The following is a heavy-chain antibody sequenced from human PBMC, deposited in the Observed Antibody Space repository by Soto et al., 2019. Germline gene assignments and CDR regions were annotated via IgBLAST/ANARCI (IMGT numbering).Heavy chain of an antibody. CDR3: ARDHPHSYGVYYFDY. Sequence: SEALSLTCTVSGGSISKYYWSWLRQPPGKGLEWIGYIYSSGSTHYNPSLQSRVTISADTSKNQVSLKVRSVTAADTAVYYCARDHPHSYGVYYFDYWGQGTPVTVSS. V-gene: IGHV4-59*01. CDR2: IYSSGST. CDR1: GGSISKYY. D-gene: IGHD5-18*01. J-gene: IGHJ4*02.